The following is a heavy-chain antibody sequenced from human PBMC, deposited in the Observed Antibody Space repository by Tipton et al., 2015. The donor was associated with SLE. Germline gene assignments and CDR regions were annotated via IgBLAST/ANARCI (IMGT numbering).Heavy chain of an antibody. CDR3: ARTEVRGVIAMDV. V-gene: IGHV4-39*01. D-gene: IGHD3-10*01. CDR2: VDYSGST. CDR1: GGPISSPVYY. J-gene: IGHJ6*03. Sequence: TLSLTCTVSGGPISSPVYYWGWIRQSPGKRLEWIGSVDYSGSTYFNPSLKSRVTISVDTSKNQFSLKLTSVTAADTAVYYCARTEVRGVIAMDVWGKGTTVTVSS.